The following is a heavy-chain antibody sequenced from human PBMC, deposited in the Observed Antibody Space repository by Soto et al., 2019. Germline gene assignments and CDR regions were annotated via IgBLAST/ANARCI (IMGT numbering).Heavy chain of an antibody. CDR3: AKAIPGFTSSWNRSGFDL. D-gene: IGHD6-13*01. Sequence: PGGSLRLSCAASGFTFSRYAMTWVRQAPGKGLEWVSAISGNGGRSEYADSVNGRFTISRDNSKNTLYLQMNSLRADDTALYYCAKAIPGFTSSWNRSGFDLWGQGTMVTVSS. CDR1: GFTFSRYA. J-gene: IGHJ3*01. V-gene: IGHV3-23*01. CDR2: ISGNGGRS.